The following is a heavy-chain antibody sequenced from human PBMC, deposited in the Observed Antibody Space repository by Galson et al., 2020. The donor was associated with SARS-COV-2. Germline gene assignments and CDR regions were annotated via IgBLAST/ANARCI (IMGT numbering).Heavy chain of an antibody. CDR2: IYWNADK. J-gene: IGHJ4*02. V-gene: IGHV2-5*01. CDR1: GFSFTTRAVG. Sequence: SGPTLVKPTQTLTLTCTFSGFSFTTRAVGVAWIRQPPGKALEWLALIYWNADKRYSPSLRSRLAITKDTSKSHIVLTMTDMDPMDTATYYCAHRQVSVVGKYYFDSWGQGILVTVSS. CDR3: AHRQVSVVGKYYFDS. D-gene: IGHD2-15*01.